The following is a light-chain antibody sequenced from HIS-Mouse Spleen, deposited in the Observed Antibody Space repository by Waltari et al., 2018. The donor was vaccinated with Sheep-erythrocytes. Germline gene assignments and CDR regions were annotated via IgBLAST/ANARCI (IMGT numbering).Light chain of an antibody. Sequence: SYELTQPPSVSVSPGQTASITCSGDNLGDKYACWYQQKPGQSPVLVIYQDSKRPSGIPGRFSGANAVNTATLTISGTQAMDEADYYCQAWDSSTWVFGGGTKLTVL. J-gene: IGLJ3*02. V-gene: IGLV3-1*01. CDR1: NLGDKY. CDR3: QAWDSSTWV. CDR2: QDS.